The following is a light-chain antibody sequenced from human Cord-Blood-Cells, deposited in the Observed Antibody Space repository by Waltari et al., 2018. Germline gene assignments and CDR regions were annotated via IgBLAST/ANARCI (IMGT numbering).Light chain of an antibody. CDR3: QQYYSTPPT. J-gene: IGKJ1*01. Sequence: DIVMTQSPDSLAVSLGERATINCKSSQSVLYSSNNKNYLAWYQQKPGHPPKLLIYGASTRESGVPDRFSSSGSGTDFTLTISSLQAEDVAVYYCQQYYSTPPTFGQGTKVEIK. CDR2: GAS. CDR1: QSVLYSSNNKNY. V-gene: IGKV4-1*01.